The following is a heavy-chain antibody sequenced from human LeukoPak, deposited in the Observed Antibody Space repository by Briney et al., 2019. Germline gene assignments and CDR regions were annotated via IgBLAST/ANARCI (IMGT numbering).Heavy chain of an antibody. J-gene: IGHJ4*02. CDR2: INPGGGST. CDR3: AAIFGVVRPIDY. V-gene: IGHV1-46*01. D-gene: IGHD3-3*01. Sequence: ASVKVSCKASGYTFTSYYMHWVRQAPGQGPEWMGIINPGGGSTSYAQKFQGRVTMTRDTSTSTVYMELSSLRSEDTAVYYCAAIFGVVRPIDYWGQGTLVTVSS. CDR1: GYTFTSYY.